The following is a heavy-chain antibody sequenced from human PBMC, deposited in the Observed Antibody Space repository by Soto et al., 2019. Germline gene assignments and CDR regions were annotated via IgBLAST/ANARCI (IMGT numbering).Heavy chain of an antibody. D-gene: IGHD6-13*01. CDR2: INAGNGNT. J-gene: IGHJ4*02. CDR1: GYTFTSYA. V-gene: IGHV1-3*01. Sequence: QVQLVQSGAEVKKPGASVKVSCKASGYTFTSYAMHWVRQAPGQRLEWMGWINAGNGNTKYSQKFQGRVTITRDTSXXTADMELSSLRSEDTAVYYCARDYSSSWYSPPFDYWGQGTLVTVSS. CDR3: ARDYSSSWYSPPFDY.